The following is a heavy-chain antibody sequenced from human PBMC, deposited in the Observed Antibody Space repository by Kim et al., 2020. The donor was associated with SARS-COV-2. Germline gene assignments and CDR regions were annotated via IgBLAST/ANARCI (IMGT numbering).Heavy chain of an antibody. D-gene: IGHD7-27*01. Sequence: GGSLRLSCAASGFTFSNAWMSWVRQAPGKGLEWVGRIKSKTDGGTTDYAAPVKGRFTISRDDSKNTLYLQMNSLKTEDTAVYYCTTGPIAGAVNRGNAFDIWGQGTMVTVSS. J-gene: IGHJ3*02. CDR2: IKSKTDGGTT. CDR3: TTGPIAGAVNRGNAFDI. V-gene: IGHV3-15*01. CDR1: GFTFSNAW.